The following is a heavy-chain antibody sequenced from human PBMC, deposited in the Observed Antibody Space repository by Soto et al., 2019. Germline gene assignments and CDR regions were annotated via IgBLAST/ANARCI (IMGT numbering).Heavy chain of an antibody. J-gene: IGHJ3*02. CDR2: ISYDGSNK. CDR3: ATYGDYGVVEVDAFDI. V-gene: IGHV3-30*03. D-gene: IGHD4-17*01. CDR1: GFTSSSYG. Sequence: GGSLRLSCAASGFTSSSYGMHWVRQAPGKGLEWVAVISYDGSNKYYADSVKGRFTISRDNSKNTLYLQMNSLRAEDTAVYYCATYGDYGVVEVDAFDIWGQGTMVTVSS.